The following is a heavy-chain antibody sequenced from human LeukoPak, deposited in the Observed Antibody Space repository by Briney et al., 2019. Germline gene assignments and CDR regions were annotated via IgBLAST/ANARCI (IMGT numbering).Heavy chain of an antibody. V-gene: IGHV4-59*01. Sequence: SETLSLTCTVSGGSISSYYWSWIRQPPGKGLEWIWYIYYSGSTNYNPSLKSRVTISVDTSKNQFSLKLSSVTAADTAVYYCARPYYDSSGYYLYPWGEGTLVTVSS. CDR2: IYYSGST. CDR3: ARPYYDSSGYYLYP. CDR1: GGSISSYY. D-gene: IGHD3-22*01. J-gene: IGHJ5*02.